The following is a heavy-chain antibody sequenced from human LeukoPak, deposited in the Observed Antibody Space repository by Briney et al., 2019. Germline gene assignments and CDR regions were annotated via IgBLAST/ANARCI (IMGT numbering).Heavy chain of an antibody. CDR2: ISGSGGST. CDR3: AKFQVGDTAMVTSGVSDY. CDR1: GFTFSSYA. Sequence: AGGSLRLSCAASGFTFSSYAMSWVRQAPGKGLEWVSAISGSGGSTYYADSVKGRFTISRDNSKNTLYLQMNSLRAEDTAVYYCAKFQVGDTAMVTSGVSDYWGQRTLVTVSS. D-gene: IGHD5-18*01. V-gene: IGHV3-23*01. J-gene: IGHJ4*02.